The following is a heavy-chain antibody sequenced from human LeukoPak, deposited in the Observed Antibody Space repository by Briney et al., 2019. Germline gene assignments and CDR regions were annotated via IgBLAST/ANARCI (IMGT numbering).Heavy chain of an antibody. V-gene: IGHV1-18*01. CDR1: GYTFTSYG. CDR2: ISAYNGNT. Sequence: ASVKVSCKASGYTFTSYGISWVRQAPGQGLEWMGWISAYNGNTSYAQKVQGRVTMTTDTSTSTAYMELRGLRSDDTAVYYCARASNGWSASPQNWGKGSLVTAPS. CDR3: ARASNGWSASPQN. D-gene: IGHD2-8*01. J-gene: IGHJ1*01.